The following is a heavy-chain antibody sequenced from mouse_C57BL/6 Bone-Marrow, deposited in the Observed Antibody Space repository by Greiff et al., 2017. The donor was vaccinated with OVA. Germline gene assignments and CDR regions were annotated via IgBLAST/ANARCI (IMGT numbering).Heavy chain of an antibody. Sequence: DVQLVESGTVLARPGASVKMSCQTSGYTFTSYWMHWVKQRPGQGLEWVGAIYPGNSDTSYNQKFKGQAKLTAVTSASTAYMELSSLTNEDSAVYYCTRYDYYGSSHWYFDVWGTGTTVTVSS. D-gene: IGHD1-1*01. CDR2: IYPGNSDT. J-gene: IGHJ1*03. CDR1: GYTFTSYW. V-gene: IGHV1-5*01. CDR3: TRYDYYGSSHWYFDV.